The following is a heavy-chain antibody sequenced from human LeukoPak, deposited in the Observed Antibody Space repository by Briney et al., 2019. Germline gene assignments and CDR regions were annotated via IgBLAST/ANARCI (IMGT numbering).Heavy chain of an antibody. V-gene: IGHV3-21*01. CDR2: ISSSSSYI. J-gene: IGHJ4*02. CDR1: GFTFSSYS. CDR3: ARDTWELRTFDY. D-gene: IGHD1-26*01. Sequence: GGSLRLSCAASGFTFSSYSMNWVRQAPGKGLEWVSSISSSSSYIYYADSVKGRFAISRDNAKNSLYLQMNSLRAEDTAVYYCARDTWELRTFDYWGQGTLVTVSS.